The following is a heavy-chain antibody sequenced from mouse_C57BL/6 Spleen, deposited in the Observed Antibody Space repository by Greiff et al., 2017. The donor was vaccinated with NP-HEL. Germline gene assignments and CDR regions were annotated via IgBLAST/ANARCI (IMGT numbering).Heavy chain of an antibody. CDR2: IDPENGDT. Sequence: EVQLQQSGAELVRPGASVKLSCTASGFNIKDDYMHWVKQRPEQGLEWIGWIDPENGDTEYASKFQGKATITADTSSNTAYLQLSSLTSEDTAVYYCTNYGSSYVFDYWGQGTTLTVSS. D-gene: IGHD1-1*01. CDR1: GFNIKDDY. J-gene: IGHJ2*01. CDR3: TNYGSSYVFDY. V-gene: IGHV14-4*01.